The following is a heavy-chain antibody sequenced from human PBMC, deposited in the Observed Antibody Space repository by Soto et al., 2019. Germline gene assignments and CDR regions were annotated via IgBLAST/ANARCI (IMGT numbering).Heavy chain of an antibody. CDR3: ARGGYDTSGQTFIGWGPDC. V-gene: IGHV4-30-4*01. Sequence: SETLSLTCTVSCVSITSGSYYWTWVRQSPGKGLEWIGYRYYSGNTYYNPSLNSRATISVDTSKNQFFLKLASVTAADTAVYYCARGGYDTSGQTFIGWGPDCWGQGTLVTVSS. CDR2: RYYSGNT. D-gene: IGHD3-22*01. J-gene: IGHJ4*02. CDR1: CVSITSGSYY.